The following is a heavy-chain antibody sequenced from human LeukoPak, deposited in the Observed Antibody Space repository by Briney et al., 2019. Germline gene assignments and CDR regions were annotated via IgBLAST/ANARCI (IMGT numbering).Heavy chain of an antibody. V-gene: IGHV4-59*01. Sequence: PSETLSLTCTVSGGSISSYYWSWIRQPPGKGLEWIGYIYYSGSTNYNPSLKSRVTISVDTSKNQFSLRLTSVSAADTAVYYCARGAGWHGYWGQGTLVTVSS. CDR1: GGSISSYY. CDR2: IYYSGST. J-gene: IGHJ4*02. CDR3: ARGAGWHGY. D-gene: IGHD6-19*01.